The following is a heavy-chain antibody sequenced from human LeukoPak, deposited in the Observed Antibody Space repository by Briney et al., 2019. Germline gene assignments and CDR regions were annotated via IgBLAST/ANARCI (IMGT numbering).Heavy chain of an antibody. Sequence: ASVKVSCKASGYTFTSYYMHWVRQAPGQGLEWMGIINPSSGSTSYAQKFQGRVTMTRDTSTSTVYMELSSLRSEDTAVYYCARGTADGRDGYNYVFDYWGQGTLVTVSS. D-gene: IGHD5-24*01. J-gene: IGHJ4*02. V-gene: IGHV1-46*01. CDR3: ARGTADGRDGYNYVFDY. CDR1: GYTFTSYY. CDR2: INPSSGST.